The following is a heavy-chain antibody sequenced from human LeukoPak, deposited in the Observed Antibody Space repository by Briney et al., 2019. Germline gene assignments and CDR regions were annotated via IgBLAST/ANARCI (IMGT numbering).Heavy chain of an antibody. CDR3: ARLDEILVGATDY. J-gene: IGHJ4*02. V-gene: IGHV3-30*02. Sequence: PGGSLRLSCAASGFTSSSYGMHWVRQAPGKGLEWVAFIRYDGSNKYYADSVKGRFTISRDNAKNSLYLQMNSLRAEDTAVYYCARLDEILVGATDYWGQGTLVTVSS. D-gene: IGHD1-26*01. CDR2: IRYDGSNK. CDR1: GFTSSSYG.